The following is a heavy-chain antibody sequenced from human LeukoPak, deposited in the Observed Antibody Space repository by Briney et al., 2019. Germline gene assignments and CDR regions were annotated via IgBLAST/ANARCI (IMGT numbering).Heavy chain of an antibody. D-gene: IGHD3-10*01. CDR2: ISYDGSNK. V-gene: IGHV3-30-3*01. Sequence: GGSLRLSCAASGFTFSTYAVHWVRQAPDKGLEWVAIISYDGSNKYYADSVKGRFTISRDNSKNTLYLQMDSLRTEDTAVYYCARDLGGSGSYFLIFDYWGQGTLVTVSS. CDR1: GFTFSTYA. J-gene: IGHJ4*02. CDR3: ARDLGGSGSYFLIFDY.